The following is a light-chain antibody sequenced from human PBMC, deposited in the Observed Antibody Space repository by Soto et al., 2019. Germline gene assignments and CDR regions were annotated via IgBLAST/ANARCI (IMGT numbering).Light chain of an antibody. CDR1: QSVNSH. Sequence: EIVMTQSPDILSVSPGERVTLPCRTSQSVNSHLAWYQHKPGQAPRLLIYGASSRATGIPTRFSGSGSGTEFTLTIDSLQSEDFAIYFCQQYNNWPGTFGGGTKVDIK. J-gene: IGKJ4*01. CDR2: GAS. CDR3: QQYNNWPGT. V-gene: IGKV3-15*01.